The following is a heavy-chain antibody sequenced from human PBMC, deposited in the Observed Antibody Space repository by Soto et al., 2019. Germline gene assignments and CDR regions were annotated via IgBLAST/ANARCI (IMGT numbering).Heavy chain of an antibody. V-gene: IGHV3-11*06. J-gene: IGHJ5*02. CDR1: GFIFGGSS. CDR2: ISPGSRYP. CDR3: VRGGGGGLFDP. D-gene: IGHD2-15*01. Sequence: PGGSLQLSLAGAGFIFGGSSMSRIRQAPGKGLEWLSYISPGSRYPAYADSVKGRFTISRDNAKRSLYLQMMSLTAEDTAIYYCVRGGGGGLFDPWGQGTMVTFSS.